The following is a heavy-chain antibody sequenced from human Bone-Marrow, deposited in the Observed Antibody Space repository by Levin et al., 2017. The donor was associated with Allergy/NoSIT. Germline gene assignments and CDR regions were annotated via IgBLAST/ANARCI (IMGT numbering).Heavy chain of an antibody. Sequence: GGSLRLSCKGSGYSFTSYWIGWVRQMPGKGLEWMAIVYPADSDTRYSPSFQGQVTISADKSISTAYLQWSSLKASDTAMYYCARGPDWYFDLWGRGTLVTVSS. V-gene: IGHV5-51*01. CDR1: GYSFTSYW. CDR2: VYPADSDT. CDR3: ARGPDWYFDL. J-gene: IGHJ2*01. D-gene: IGHD3-10*01.